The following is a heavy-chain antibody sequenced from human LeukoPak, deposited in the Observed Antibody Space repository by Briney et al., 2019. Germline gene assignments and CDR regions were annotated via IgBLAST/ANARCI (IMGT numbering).Heavy chain of an antibody. D-gene: IGHD3-10*01. J-gene: IGHJ4*02. Sequence: SETLSLTCTVSGGSISSYYWSWIRQPPGKGLEWIGYVYYSGSTNYNPSLKSRVTISVDTSKNQFSLKLSSVTAADTAVYYCARPLWFGELGSFGYWGQGTLVTVSS. CDR2: VYYSGST. CDR3: ARPLWFGELGSFGY. V-gene: IGHV4-59*08. CDR1: GGSISSYY.